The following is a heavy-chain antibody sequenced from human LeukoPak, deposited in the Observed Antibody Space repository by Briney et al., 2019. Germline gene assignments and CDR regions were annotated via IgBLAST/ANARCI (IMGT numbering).Heavy chain of an antibody. J-gene: IGHJ3*02. CDR2: MWYYGSNE. CDR3: VRDLDQNDFWSGYWPDAADS. Sequence: ARSLRLSCAASGVDFSSYGMRWVRQAPGKGLEWVGFMWYYGSNEYYGGSVTRRFIISRATSRNTLYLQMSSLRVEDTAVYYCVRDLDQNDFWSGYWPDAADSWGQGTMVFVSS. D-gene: IGHD3-3*01. V-gene: IGHV3-33*01. CDR1: GVDFSSYG.